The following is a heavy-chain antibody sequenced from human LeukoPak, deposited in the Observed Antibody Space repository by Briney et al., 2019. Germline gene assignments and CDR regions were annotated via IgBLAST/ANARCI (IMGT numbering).Heavy chain of an antibody. D-gene: IGHD1-1*01. CDR3: ARDLSEVERPLDH. CDR2: INPSGGST. CDR1: GYIFTDYY. J-gene: IGHJ4*02. Sequence: GASVKVSCKASGYIFTDYYMHWVRQAPGQGLEWMGIINPSGGSTTYAQKFQGRVTMTRDTSTSTVYMELSSLRSEDTAVYYCARDLSEVERPLDHWGQGTLVTVSS. V-gene: IGHV1-46*01.